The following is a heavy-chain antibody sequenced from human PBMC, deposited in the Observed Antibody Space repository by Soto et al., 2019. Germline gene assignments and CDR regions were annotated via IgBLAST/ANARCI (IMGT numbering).Heavy chain of an antibody. D-gene: IGHD4-17*01. Sequence: PGGSLRLSCAASGFTFSDYYMSWIRQAPGKGLEWVSYISSSGSTIYYADSVKGRFTISRDNSKNTLYLQMNSLRAEDTAVYYCARDSRGHDYGDYVDDGFYYYYYYMDVWGKGTTVTVSS. CDR1: GFTFSDYY. V-gene: IGHV3-11*04. J-gene: IGHJ6*03. CDR2: ISSSGSTI. CDR3: ARDSRGHDYGDYVDDGFYYYYYYMDV.